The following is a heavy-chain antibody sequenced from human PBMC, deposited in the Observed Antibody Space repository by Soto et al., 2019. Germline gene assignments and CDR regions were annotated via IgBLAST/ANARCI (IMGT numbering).Heavy chain of an antibody. V-gene: IGHV4-31*03. Sequence: SETLSLTCTVSGGSISSGGYYWSWIRQHPGKGLEWIGYIYYSGSTYYNPSLKSRVTISVDTSKNQFSLKLSSVTAADTAVYYCARTQQSSGYYYGAFWFDPWGQGTQVTVSS. D-gene: IGHD3-22*01. CDR2: IYYSGST. CDR3: ARTQQSSGYYYGAFWFDP. CDR1: GGSISSGGYY. J-gene: IGHJ5*02.